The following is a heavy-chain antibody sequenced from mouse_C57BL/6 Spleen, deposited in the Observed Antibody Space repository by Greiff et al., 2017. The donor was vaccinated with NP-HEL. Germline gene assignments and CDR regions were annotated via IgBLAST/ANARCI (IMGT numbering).Heavy chain of an antibody. CDR3: ARMTTGYYAMDY. CDR2: ISSGSSTI. J-gene: IGHJ4*01. Sequence: EVKLVESGGGLVKPGGSLKLSCAASGFTFSDYGMHWVRQAPEKGLEWVAYISSGSSTIYYVDTVKGRFTISRDNAKNTLFLQMTSLRSEDTAMYYCARMTTGYYAMDYWGQGTSVTVSS. CDR1: GFTFSDYG. V-gene: IGHV5-17*01.